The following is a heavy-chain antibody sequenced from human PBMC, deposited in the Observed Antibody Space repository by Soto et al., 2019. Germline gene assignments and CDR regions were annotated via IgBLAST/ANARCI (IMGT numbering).Heavy chain of an antibody. Sequence: SVKVSCKASGGTFSSYAISWVRQAPGQGLEWMGGIIPIFGTANYAQKFQGRVTITADESTSTAYMELSSLRPEDTAVYYCARDTVTTNQQMVVMVAASPWYYGMEVWGQGCTVTVSS. J-gene: IGHJ6*02. D-gene: IGHD2-15*01. CDR2: IIPIFGTA. V-gene: IGHV1-69*13. CDR1: GGTFSSYA. CDR3: ARDTVTTNQQMVVMVAASPWYYGMEV.